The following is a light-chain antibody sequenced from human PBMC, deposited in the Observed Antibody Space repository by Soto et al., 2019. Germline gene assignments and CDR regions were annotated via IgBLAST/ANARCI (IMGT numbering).Light chain of an antibody. CDR2: AAS. Sequence: DIQMTQSPSSLSASVGDRVTITCRASQSISSYLNWYQQKPGKAPKLLIYAASSLQSGVPSRFSGSRSATDFTLTISSLQPVDFATYYCQQSYSTPFTFGPGTKVNIK. CDR1: QSISSY. J-gene: IGKJ3*01. CDR3: QQSYSTPFT. V-gene: IGKV1-39*01.